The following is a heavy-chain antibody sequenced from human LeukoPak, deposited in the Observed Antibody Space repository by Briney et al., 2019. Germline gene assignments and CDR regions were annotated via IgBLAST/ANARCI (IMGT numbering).Heavy chain of an antibody. J-gene: IGHJ4*02. D-gene: IGHD3-16*01. Sequence: GGSLRLSCAASGFTVSSNYMSWVRQAPGKGLEWVSLIYSGGGTYYADSVKGRFTISRDKSRNTLYLQMNSLRAEDTAVYYCVRGPGYPGGKLDYWGQGTLVTVSS. CDR2: IYSGGGT. V-gene: IGHV3-53*01. CDR1: GFTVSSNY. CDR3: VRGPGYPGGKLDY.